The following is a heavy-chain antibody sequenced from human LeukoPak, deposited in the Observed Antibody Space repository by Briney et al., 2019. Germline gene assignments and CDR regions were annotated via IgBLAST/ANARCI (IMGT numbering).Heavy chain of an antibody. CDR2: INPNNGGT. CDR3: ARGGVEYCSSTTCHDAFDI. J-gene: IGHJ3*02. Sequence: ASVKVCCKASGYTFTGYYMHWVRQAPGQGLEWMGWINPNNGGTTYAQKFQGRVTMTRDASITTAYMELSRLRSDDTAVYYCARGGVEYCSSTTCHDAFDIWGQGTMVTFSS. D-gene: IGHD2-2*01. V-gene: IGHV1-2*02. CDR1: GYTFTGYY.